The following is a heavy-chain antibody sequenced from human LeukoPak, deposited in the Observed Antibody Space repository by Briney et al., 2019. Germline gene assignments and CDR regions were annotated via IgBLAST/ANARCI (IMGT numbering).Heavy chain of an antibody. J-gene: IGHJ4*02. D-gene: IGHD1-26*01. CDR2: INPNSGGT. V-gene: IGHV1-2*02. CDR3: AREGPIVGATHRVDY. Sequence: GASVNVSRKAYGYTFTDYYMHWVRQAPGQGLEWMGWINPNSGGTNYAQKFQGRVTMTRDTSISTAYMELSRLRSDDTAVYYCAREGPIVGATHRVDYWGQGTLVTVSS. CDR1: GYTFTDYY.